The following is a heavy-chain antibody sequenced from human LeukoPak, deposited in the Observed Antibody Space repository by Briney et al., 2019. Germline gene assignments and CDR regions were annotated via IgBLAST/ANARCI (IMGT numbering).Heavy chain of an antibody. Sequence: GGSLRLSCAASGFTFSSYAMSWVRQAPGKGLEWVSAISGSGGSIYYADSVKGRFTISRDNSKNTLYLQMNSLRAEDTAVYYCAKDTIKWGSYRYFDYWGQGTLVTVSS. CDR2: ISGSGGSI. V-gene: IGHV3-23*01. D-gene: IGHD3-16*02. J-gene: IGHJ4*02. CDR3: AKDTIKWGSYRYFDY. CDR1: GFTFSSYA.